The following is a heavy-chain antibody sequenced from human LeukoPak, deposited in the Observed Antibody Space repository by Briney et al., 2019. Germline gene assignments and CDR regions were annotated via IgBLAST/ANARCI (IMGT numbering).Heavy chain of an antibody. V-gene: IGHV3-33*08. Sequence: GGSLRLSCAASGFTFSSYGIHWVRQAPGKGLEWVAVIGKDGAAKHYAESVRGRFTISRDNSKNTLYLQMISLRAEDTAVYYCARVKSHYDRSGSEDAFDIWGQGTMVTVSS. CDR2: IGKDGAAK. D-gene: IGHD3-22*01. J-gene: IGHJ3*02. CDR3: ARVKSHYDRSGSEDAFDI. CDR1: GFTFSSYG.